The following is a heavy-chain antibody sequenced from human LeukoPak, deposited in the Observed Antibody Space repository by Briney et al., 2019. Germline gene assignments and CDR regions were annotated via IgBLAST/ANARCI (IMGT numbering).Heavy chain of an antibody. CDR3: ARGEITMVPGVINSVYDY. CDR2: ISAYNGNT. D-gene: IGHD3-10*01. Sequence: ASVKVSCKASGYTFTSYGISWVRQAPGQGLEWMGWISAYNGNTNYAQKLQGRVTMATDTSTSTAYMELRSLRSDDTAVYYCARGEITMVPGVINSVYDYWGQGTLVTVSS. V-gene: IGHV1-18*01. J-gene: IGHJ4*02. CDR1: GYTFTSYG.